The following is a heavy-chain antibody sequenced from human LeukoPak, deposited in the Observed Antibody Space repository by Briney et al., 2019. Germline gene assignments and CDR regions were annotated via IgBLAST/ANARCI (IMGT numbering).Heavy chain of an antibody. V-gene: IGHV3-30*04. D-gene: IGHD6-13*01. CDR3: VRVRDSSNWYVFDV. J-gene: IGHJ3*01. Sequence: GRSLRLSSAASGFTFSTYPMYWVRQAPGKGLEWVAVISYDESNKYYADSVKGRFTVSRDNSKNTLSLQMNSLRVEDTAVYYCVRVRDSSNWYVFDVWGQGTMVTVSS. CDR1: GFTFSTYP. CDR2: ISYDESNK.